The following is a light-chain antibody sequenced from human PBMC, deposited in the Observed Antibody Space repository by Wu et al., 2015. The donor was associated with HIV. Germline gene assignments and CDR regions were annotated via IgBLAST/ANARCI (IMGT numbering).Light chain of an antibody. CDR1: QSVGVW. V-gene: IGKV1-5*03. CDR2: KAS. Sequence: DIQMTQSPSTLSASIGDRITITCRASQSVGVWLAWYQQKPGKAPKLLIYKASNLERGVPSRFSASGSGTEFTLSISSLQPDDFATYYCQQYETYPGFGQGTKVELK. J-gene: IGKJ1*01. CDR3: QQYETYPG.